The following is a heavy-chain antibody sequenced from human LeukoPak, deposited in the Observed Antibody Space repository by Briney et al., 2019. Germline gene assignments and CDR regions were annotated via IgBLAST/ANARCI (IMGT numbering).Heavy chain of an antibody. Sequence: ASAKVSCKASGYTFTSYYMHWVRQAPGQGLEWMGIINPSGGSTSYAQKFQGRVTMTRDTYKSTVYMELSSLRSEDTAVYYCARGMTYYYDSSGYSWYYYYYMDVWGKGTTVTVSS. CDR2: INPSGGST. D-gene: IGHD3-22*01. V-gene: IGHV1-46*03. CDR3: ARGMTYYYDSSGYSWYYYYYMDV. CDR1: GYTFTSYY. J-gene: IGHJ6*03.